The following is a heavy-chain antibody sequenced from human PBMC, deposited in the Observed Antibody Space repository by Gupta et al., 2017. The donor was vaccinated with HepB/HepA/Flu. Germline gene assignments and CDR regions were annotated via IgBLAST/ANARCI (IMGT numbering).Heavy chain of an antibody. CDR3: AQEQLVVANGWFEP. CDR1: GAPVYTNNYH. D-gene: IGHD6-6*01. CDR2: LYYRGNT. J-gene: IGHJ5*02. Sequence: QVRLQESGPGLVEPSETLSLTCTVSGAPVYTNNYHWAWIRQPPGKGLEWIATLYYRGNTFHNPSRKRRATIYVDTSRTQVNLKWTSMIAADTDVYYCAQEQLVVANGWFEPLVQGSLVTVSS. V-gene: IGHV4-39*01.